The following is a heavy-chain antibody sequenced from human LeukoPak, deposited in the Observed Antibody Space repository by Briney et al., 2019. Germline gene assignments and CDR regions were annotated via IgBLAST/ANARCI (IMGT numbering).Heavy chain of an antibody. V-gene: IGHV4-4*07. Sequence: SETLSLTCTVSGGSINSYYCSWIRQPAGKGLEWIGHIYTSGRTNFNPSLKSRVSMSVDTSKNQFSLKLSSVTAADTAVYYCAKRAANYYGMDVWGQGTTVTVSS. J-gene: IGHJ6*02. CDR2: IYTSGRT. CDR1: GGSINSYY. D-gene: IGHD6-13*01. CDR3: AKRAANYYGMDV.